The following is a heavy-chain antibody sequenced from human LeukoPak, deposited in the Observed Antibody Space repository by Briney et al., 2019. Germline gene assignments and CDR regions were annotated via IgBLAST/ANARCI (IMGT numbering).Heavy chain of an antibody. D-gene: IGHD3-10*01. CDR2: INSDGSSK. Sequence: GGSLRLSCAASGFTFSSYCMHWVRQAPGKGLVWVSRINSDGSSKSYADSVKGRFTISRDNAKNTLYLQMNSLRAEDTAVYYCARASSITMVRGAHYYYYYYMDVGGKEPTFTISS. J-gene: IGHJ6*03. CDR1: GFTFSSYC. CDR3: ARASSITMVRGAHYYYYYYMDV. V-gene: IGHV3-74*01.